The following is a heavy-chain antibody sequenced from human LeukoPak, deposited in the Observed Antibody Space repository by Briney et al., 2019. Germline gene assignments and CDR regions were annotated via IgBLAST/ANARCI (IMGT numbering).Heavy chain of an antibody. CDR2: IRSKAYGGTT. J-gene: IGHJ6*03. CDR3: TRDVVAGLYYYYYYYMDV. V-gene: IGHV3-49*03. CDR1: GFTFSDYY. Sequence: GGSLRLSCAASGFTFSDYYMSWFRQAPGKGLEWVGFIRSKAYGGTTEYAASVKGRFTISRDDSKSIAYLQMNSLKTEDTAVYYCTRDVVAGLYYYYYYYMDVWGKGTTVTVSS. D-gene: IGHD6-19*01.